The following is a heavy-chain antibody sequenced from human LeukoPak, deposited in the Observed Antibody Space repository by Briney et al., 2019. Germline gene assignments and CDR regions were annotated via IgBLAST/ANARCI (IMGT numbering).Heavy chain of an antibody. CDR1: GYTFTGYY. CDR3: ARDRGWLHAAG. J-gene: IGHJ4*02. Sequence: ASVKVPCKASGYTFTGYYMHWVRQAPGQGLEWMGWINTNTGNPTYAQGFTGRFVFSLDTSVSTAYLQISSLKAEDTAVYYCARDRGWLHAAGWGQGTLATVSS. CDR2: INTNTGNP. V-gene: IGHV7-4-1*02. D-gene: IGHD5-12*01.